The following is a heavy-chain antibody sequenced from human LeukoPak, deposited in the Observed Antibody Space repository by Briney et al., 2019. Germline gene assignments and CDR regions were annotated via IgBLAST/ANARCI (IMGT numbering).Heavy chain of an antibody. CDR2: ISGSGGST. Sequence: GGSLRLSCAASGFTFSSYAMSWVRQAPGKGLEWVSAISGSGGSTYYADSVKGRFTISRDNSKNTLYLQMNSLRAEDTAVYYCAKDRLPSALYYYYYGMDVWGQGTTVTVS. CDR3: AKDRLPSALYYYYYGMDV. CDR1: GFTFSSYA. J-gene: IGHJ6*02. V-gene: IGHV3-23*01.